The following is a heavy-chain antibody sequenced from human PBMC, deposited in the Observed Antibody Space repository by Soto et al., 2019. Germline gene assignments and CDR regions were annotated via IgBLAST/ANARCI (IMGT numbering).Heavy chain of an antibody. CDR2: IIPILGIA. V-gene: IGHV1-69*02. CDR3: ARVGDGGVATIVASFAFDI. J-gene: IGHJ3*02. Sequence: ASVKVSCKASGGTFSXYTISWVRQAPGQGLEWMGRIIPILGIANYAQKFQGRVTITADKSTSTAYMELSSLRSEDTAVYYCARVGDGGVATIVASFAFDIWGQGTMVTVSS. CDR1: GGTFSXYT. D-gene: IGHD5-12*01.